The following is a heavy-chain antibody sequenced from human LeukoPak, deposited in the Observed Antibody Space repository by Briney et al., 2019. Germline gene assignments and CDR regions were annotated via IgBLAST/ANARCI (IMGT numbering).Heavy chain of an antibody. Sequence: ASVKVFCKASGYSFTMYYIHWVRQAPGQGLEWMGKINPSDGATTCAHMFPGGVTMTRDMYTTTVYMALRSLRSEDTAVCFCAREQRGGLSCNLGGLFASYYTYYYMDVWGRGTTVTVSS. CDR3: AREQRGGLSCNLGGLFASYYTYYYMDV. CDR1: GYSFTMYY. CDR2: INPSDGAT. D-gene: IGHD3-10*01. V-gene: IGHV1-46*01. J-gene: IGHJ6*03.